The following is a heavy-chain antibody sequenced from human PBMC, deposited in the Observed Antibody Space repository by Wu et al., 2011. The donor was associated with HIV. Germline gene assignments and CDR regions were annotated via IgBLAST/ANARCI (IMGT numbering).Heavy chain of an antibody. CDR3: ARDKGSSWYNWFDP. J-gene: IGHJ5*02. Sequence: QVQLVQSGAEVKKPGASVKVSCKASVYTFTSYDINWVRQATGQGLEWMGRIIPIFGTANYAQKFQGRVTITADKSTSTAYMELSSLRSEDTAVYYCARDKGSSWYNWFDPWGQGTLVTVSS. V-gene: IGHV1-69*06. CDR2: IIPIFGTA. D-gene: IGHD6-13*01. CDR1: VYTFTSYD.